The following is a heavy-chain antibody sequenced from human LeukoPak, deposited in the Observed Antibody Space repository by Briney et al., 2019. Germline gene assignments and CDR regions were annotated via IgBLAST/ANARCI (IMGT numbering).Heavy chain of an antibody. Sequence: PSETLSLTCTVSGGSISSGGYYWSWIRQPPGKGLEWIGYIYYSGSTNYNPSLKSRVTISVDTSKNQFSLKLSSVTAADTAVYYCARGGAMADPQPYYFDYWGQGTLVTVSS. CDR2: IYYSGST. D-gene: IGHD6-19*01. CDR1: GGSISSGGYY. J-gene: IGHJ4*02. V-gene: IGHV4-61*08. CDR3: ARGGAMADPQPYYFDY.